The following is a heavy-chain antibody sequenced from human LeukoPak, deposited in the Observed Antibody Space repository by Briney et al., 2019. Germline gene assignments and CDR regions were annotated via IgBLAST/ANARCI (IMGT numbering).Heavy chain of an antibody. D-gene: IGHD5-24*01. CDR2: TYYRSRWND. J-gene: IGHJ4*02. CDR1: GDRFSSNSAA. V-gene: IGHV6-1*01. Sequence: SQTLSLTCAISGDRFSSNSAAWNWIRQSPSRGLEWLGRTYYRSRWNDDYAVSVKSRITINPDTSKNQLSLQLNSVTPEDTAIYYCARGDGYNFDYWGQGTLVTVSS. CDR3: ARGDGYNFDY.